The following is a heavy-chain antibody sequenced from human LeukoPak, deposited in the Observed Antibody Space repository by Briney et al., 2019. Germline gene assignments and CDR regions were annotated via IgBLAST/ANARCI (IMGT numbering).Heavy chain of an antibody. D-gene: IGHD1-14*01. Sequence: RESGPALVKPTQTLTLTCTFSGFSLPTPGMCVTWIRQPPGKALEWLSRIDWDDEKYYSTSLKTRLTISKDTSKNQVVLTMTNMDPLDTATYYCARFRRNNFDYWGQGTLVTVSS. V-gene: IGHV2-70*11. CDR1: GFSLPTPGMC. CDR2: IDWDDEK. J-gene: IGHJ4*02. CDR3: ARFRRNNFDY.